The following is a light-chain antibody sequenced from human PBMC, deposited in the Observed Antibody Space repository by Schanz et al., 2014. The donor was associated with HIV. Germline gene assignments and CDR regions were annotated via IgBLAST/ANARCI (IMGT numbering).Light chain of an antibody. CDR2: QAS. V-gene: IGKV1-5*03. Sequence: DIQMTQSPSTLSTSVGDRVTITCRASQTISSWLAWYQQKPGRAPNLLIYQASTLETGVPSRFSGSGSGTEFTLTISSLQPDDFAVYYCQQYSSSPRTFGQGTKVEI. J-gene: IGKJ1*01. CDR3: QQYSSSPRT. CDR1: QTISSW.